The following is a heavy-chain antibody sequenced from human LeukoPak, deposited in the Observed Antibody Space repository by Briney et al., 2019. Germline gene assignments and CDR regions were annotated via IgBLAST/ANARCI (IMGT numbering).Heavy chain of an antibody. D-gene: IGHD2/OR15-2a*01. V-gene: IGHV3-15*01. CDR3: TSDDPVNRS. Sequence: GGSLRLSCAASGFAFNNAWMGWVRQAPGKGLEWVGRIKSKTNGGTTDYAAPVKGRFTISRDDSKNMLFLQMNTLKTEDTAVYYCTSDDPVNRSWGKGTLVTVSS. CDR1: GFAFNNAW. CDR2: IKSKTNGGTT. J-gene: IGHJ4*02.